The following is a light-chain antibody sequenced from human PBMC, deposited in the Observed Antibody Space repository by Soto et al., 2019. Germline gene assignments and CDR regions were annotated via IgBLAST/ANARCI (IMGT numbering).Light chain of an antibody. J-gene: IGKJ4*01. CDR2: GAS. CDR3: QQYSTSPLT. Sequence: ENVLTQSPGTLSLSPGGRATLSCRASQSVRSSHLAWYQQKPGQAPRLLLYGASTRATGIPDRFSGSGSGTDFTLTISSLEPEDFAVYSCQQYSTSPLTFGGGTKVEIK. V-gene: IGKV3-20*01. CDR1: QSVRSSH.